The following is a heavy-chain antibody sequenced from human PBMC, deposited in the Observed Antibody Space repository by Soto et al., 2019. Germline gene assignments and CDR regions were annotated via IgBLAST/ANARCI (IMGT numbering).Heavy chain of an antibody. Sequence: PSETLSLTCTVSGGSIRSGGYYWCWVRHNPRRGLEWIGNIYYSGNTYYNPSLKSRLTISVDTSKNQFSLNLSSVTAADTAVYYCARDRLMATAGTARHYFGLDVWGQGTTVTVSS. CDR1: GGSIRSGGYY. CDR3: ARDRLMATAGTARHYFGLDV. CDR2: IYYSGNT. J-gene: IGHJ6*02. V-gene: IGHV4-31*03. D-gene: IGHD5-18*01.